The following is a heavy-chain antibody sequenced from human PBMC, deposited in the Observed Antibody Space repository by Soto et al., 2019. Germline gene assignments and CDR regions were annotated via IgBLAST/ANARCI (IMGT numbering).Heavy chain of an antibody. J-gene: IGHJ5*02. D-gene: IGHD1-1*01. CDR1: GASISGFY. CDR3: VRDGTKTLRDWFDP. CDR2: IYATGTT. V-gene: IGHV4-4*07. Sequence: KTSETLSLTCTVSGASISGFYWSWTRKSAGKGLEWIGRIYATGTTDYNPSLKSRVMMSVDTSKKQFSLKLRSVTAADTAVYYCVRDGTKTLRDWFDPWGQGISVTVS.